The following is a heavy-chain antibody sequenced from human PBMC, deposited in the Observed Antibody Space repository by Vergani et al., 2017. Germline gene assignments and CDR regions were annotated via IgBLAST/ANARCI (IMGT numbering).Heavy chain of an antibody. J-gene: IGHJ2*01. CDR1: GDSIISRSYY. D-gene: IGHD3-16*01. Sequence: QMQLQESGPGLVKASETLSLTCTVSGDSIISRSYYWGWIRQPPGKGLEWIGIIYNSGNGDSSSSLKSRVTISADTSKNQFSLRLTSVTAADTAVYYCESGKYYSDSTSHFRGRYFDVWGRGTLVTVPS. CDR3: ESGKYYSDSTSHFRGRYFDV. V-gene: IGHV4-39*01. CDR2: IYNSGNG.